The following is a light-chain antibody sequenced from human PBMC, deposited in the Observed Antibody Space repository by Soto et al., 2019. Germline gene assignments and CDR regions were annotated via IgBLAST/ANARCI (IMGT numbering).Light chain of an antibody. CDR3: QHYSAFSVT. J-gene: IGKJ1*01. CDR1: QSIGDL. Sequence: DIPMTQSPSTLSASVEDRVTITCRASQSIGDLLAWYQQKPGEAPKLLIYKASYLESGVPYRFSGSGSGTEFTLTISSLQPEDLATYYCQHYSAFSVTFGQGTKGEIK. V-gene: IGKV1-5*03. CDR2: KAS.